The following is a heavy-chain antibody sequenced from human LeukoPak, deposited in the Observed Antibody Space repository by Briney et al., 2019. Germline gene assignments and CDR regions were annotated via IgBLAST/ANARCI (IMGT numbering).Heavy chain of an antibody. CDR3: ARGLVVVPAAMRY. J-gene: IGHJ4*02. CDR2: INSDGSST. D-gene: IGHD2-2*01. V-gene: IGHV3-74*01. CDR1: GFNFSSYW. Sequence: GGSLRLSCAASGFNFSSYWMHWVRQAPGKGLVWVSRINSDGSSTSYADSVKGRFTISRDNAKNTLYLQMNRLRAEDTAVYYCARGLVVVPAAMRYWGQGTLVTVSS.